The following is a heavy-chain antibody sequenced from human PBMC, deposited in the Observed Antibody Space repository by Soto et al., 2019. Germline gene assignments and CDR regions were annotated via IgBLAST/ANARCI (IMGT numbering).Heavy chain of an antibody. CDR2: ISSNGGST. D-gene: IGHD3-22*01. CDR1: GFTFSSYA. J-gene: IGHJ4*02. CDR3: LKDPGYDSSGIFDY. V-gene: IGHV3-64D*06. Sequence: GGSLRLSCSASGFTFSSYAMHWVRQAPGKGLEYVSAISSNGGSTYYADSVKGRFTISRDNSKNTLYLQMSSLRAEDTVVYYCLKDPGYDSSGIFDYWGQGTLVTVSS.